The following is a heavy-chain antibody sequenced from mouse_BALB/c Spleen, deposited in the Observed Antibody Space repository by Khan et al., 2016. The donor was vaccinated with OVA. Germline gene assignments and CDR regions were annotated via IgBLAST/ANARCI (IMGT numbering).Heavy chain of an antibody. CDR2: ISTYYGDA. CDR1: GYTFTDFT. Sequence: QVRLQQSGAELVRPGVSVKISCKGSGYTFTDFTMHWVKQSHAKSLEWIGVISTYYGDASYNQNFKGKATMTVDKSSSTAYMELARLTSEDSAIYYVARGGGGDRFAYWGQGTLVTVSA. V-gene: IGHV1S137*01. J-gene: IGHJ3*01. CDR3: ARGGGGDRFAY.